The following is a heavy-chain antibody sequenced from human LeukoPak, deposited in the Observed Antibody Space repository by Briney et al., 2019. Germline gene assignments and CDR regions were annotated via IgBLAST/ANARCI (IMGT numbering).Heavy chain of an antibody. Sequence: GGSLRLSCAASGFTFSIYSMNWVRQAPGKGLEWVSAISGSGGSTYYADSVKGRFTISRDNSKNTLYLQMNSLRAEDTALYYCASLDYFDSSDYGDYWGQGTLVTVSS. J-gene: IGHJ4*02. CDR3: ASLDYFDSSDYGDY. CDR1: GFTFSIYS. CDR2: ISGSGGST. D-gene: IGHD3-22*01. V-gene: IGHV3-23*01.